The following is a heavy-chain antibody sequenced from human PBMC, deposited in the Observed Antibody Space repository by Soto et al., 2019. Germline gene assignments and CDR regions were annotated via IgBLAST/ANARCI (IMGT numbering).Heavy chain of an antibody. D-gene: IGHD3-22*01. J-gene: IGHJ6*02. Sequence: WGSLRLSCSASVFTFSSYAMHWVRQAPGKGLEYVSAISSNGGSTYYADSVKGRFTISRDNSKNTLYLQMSSLRAEDTAVYYCEASKYYYDSSGYSDYYYYGMDVWGQGNKVTVSS. V-gene: IGHV3-64D*06. CDR2: ISSNGGST. CDR1: VFTFSSYA. CDR3: EASKYYYDSSGYSDYYYYGMDV.